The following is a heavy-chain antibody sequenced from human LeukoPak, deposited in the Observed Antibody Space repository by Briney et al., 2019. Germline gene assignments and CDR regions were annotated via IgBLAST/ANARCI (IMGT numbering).Heavy chain of an antibody. V-gene: IGHV4-30-2*01. CDR1: GASISSATYS. J-gene: IGHJ3*02. CDR3: ARRALAATGKDAFDI. CDR2: IYHSGST. D-gene: IGHD6-13*01. Sequence: SETLSLTRAVSGASISSATYSWSWIRQPPGKGLEWVGYIYHSGSTYYNPSLESRVTVSVDRSKNQISLKLSSVTAADTAIYYCARRALAATGKDAFDIWGQGTMVTVSS.